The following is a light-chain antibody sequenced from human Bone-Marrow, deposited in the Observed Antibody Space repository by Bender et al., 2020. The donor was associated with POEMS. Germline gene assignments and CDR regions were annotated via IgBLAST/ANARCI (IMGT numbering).Light chain of an antibody. V-gene: IGLV1-47*01. CDR3: ETWDDSLSAVV. Sequence: QSVLTQPPSVSGAPGQRVTISCTGSSSNTGSGYDINWYQQLPGTAPKLLIHRNTQRPSGVPNRFSASKSDTSASLAISGVRSEDEAHYYCETWDDSLSAVVFGGGTKLTVL. J-gene: IGLJ2*01. CDR2: RNT. CDR1: SSNTGSGYD.